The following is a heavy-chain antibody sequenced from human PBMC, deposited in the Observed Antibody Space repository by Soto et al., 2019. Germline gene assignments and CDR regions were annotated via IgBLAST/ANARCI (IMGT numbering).Heavy chain of an antibody. CDR2: ISYDGSNK. J-gene: IGHJ6*02. CDR1: GFTFSSYG. Sequence: PGGSLRLSCAASGFTFSSYGMHWVRQAPGKGLEWVAVISYDGSNKYYADSVKGRFTISRDNSKNTLYLQMNSLRTDDTALYYCAKDVIEARPYYYFGLDVWGQGTTVTVSS. CDR3: AKDVIEARPYYYFGLDV. V-gene: IGHV3-30*18. D-gene: IGHD3-22*01.